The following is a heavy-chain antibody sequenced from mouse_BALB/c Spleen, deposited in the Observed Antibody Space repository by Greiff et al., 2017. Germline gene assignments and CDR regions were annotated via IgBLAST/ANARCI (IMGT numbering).Heavy chain of an antibody. D-gene: IGHD2-2*01. V-gene: IGHV1S22*01. CDR1: GYTFTSYW. Sequence: LQQPGSELVRPGASVKLSCKASGYTFTSYWMHWVKQRPGQGLEWIGNIYPGSGSTNYDEKFKSKATLTVDTSSSTAYMQLSSLTSEDSAVYYCTRWGLRRGFDYWGQGTTLTVSS. CDR2: IYPGSGST. CDR3: TRWGLRRGFDY. J-gene: IGHJ2*01.